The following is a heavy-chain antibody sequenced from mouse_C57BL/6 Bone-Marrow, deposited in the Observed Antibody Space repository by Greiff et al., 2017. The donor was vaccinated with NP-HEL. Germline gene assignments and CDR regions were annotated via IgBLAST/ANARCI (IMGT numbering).Heavy chain of an antibody. CDR3: ARTFLANVDY. CDR2: ISYDGST. J-gene: IGHJ2*01. CDR1: GYSITSGYY. Sequence: EVQLQESGPGLVKPSQSLSLTCSVTGYSITSGYYWNWIRQLPGNKLEWMGYISYDGSTNSNPSLKNRTSITRDTSKNQFFLKLNSLTTEDTATYYCARTFLANVDYWGQGTTLTVSS. V-gene: IGHV3-6*01.